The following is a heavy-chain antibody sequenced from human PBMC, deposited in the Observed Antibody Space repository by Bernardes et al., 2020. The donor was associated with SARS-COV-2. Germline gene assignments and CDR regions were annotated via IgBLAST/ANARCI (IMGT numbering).Heavy chain of an antibody. CDR3: ARVCFGVVKGWFDP. Sequence: WSLRISCAASGFTFSSYSMNWVRQAPGTGLEWVSYISSSSSTIYYADSVKGRFTISRDNAKNSLYLQMNSLRAEDTAVYYCARVCFGVVKGWFDPWGQGTLVTVSS. J-gene: IGHJ5*02. V-gene: IGHV3-48*04. D-gene: IGHD3-3*01. CDR1: GFTFSSYS. CDR2: ISSSSSTI.